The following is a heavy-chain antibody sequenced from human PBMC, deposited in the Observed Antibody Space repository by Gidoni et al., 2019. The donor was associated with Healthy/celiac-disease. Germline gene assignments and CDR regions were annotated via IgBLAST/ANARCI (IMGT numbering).Heavy chain of an antibody. CDR3: AKDHIHGYDSLDP. CDR1: GFTFSSYG. Sequence: QVQLVESGGGVVQPGRSLRLSCAASGFTFSSYGMHWVRQAPGKGLEWVAVISYDGSNKYYADSVKGRFTISRDNSKNTLYLQMNSLRAEDTAVYYCAKDHIHGYDSLDPWGQGTLVTVSS. D-gene: IGHD3-22*01. CDR2: ISYDGSNK. J-gene: IGHJ5*02. V-gene: IGHV3-30*18.